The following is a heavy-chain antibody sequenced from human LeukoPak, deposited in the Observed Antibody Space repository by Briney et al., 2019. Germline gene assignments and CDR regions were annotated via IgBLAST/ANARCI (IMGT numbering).Heavy chain of an antibody. CDR3: ARDLLGYCSSTSCYYSWFDP. Sequence: VASVKVSCKASGYTFTSYYMHWVRQAPGQGLEWMGIIIPSGGSTSYAQKFQGRVTMTRDMSTSTVYMELSSLRSEDTAVHYCARDLLGYCSSTSCYYSWFDPWGQGTLVTVSS. J-gene: IGHJ5*02. V-gene: IGHV1-46*01. CDR1: GYTFTSYY. D-gene: IGHD2-2*01. CDR2: IIPSGGST.